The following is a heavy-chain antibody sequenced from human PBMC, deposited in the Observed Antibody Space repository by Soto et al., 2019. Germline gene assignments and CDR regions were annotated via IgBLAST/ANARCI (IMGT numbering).Heavy chain of an antibody. V-gene: IGHV3-23*01. D-gene: IGHD2-15*01. CDR2: ISGSGGST. CDR1: GFTFSSYA. CDR3: AKGSRTRGYCSGGSCAGYFDY. J-gene: IGHJ4*02. Sequence: LRLSCAASGFTFSSYAMSWVRQAPGKGLEWVSAISGSGGSTYYADSVKGRFTISRDNSKNTLYLQMNSLRAEDTAVYYCAKGSRTRGYCSGGSCAGYFDYWGQGTLVTVSS.